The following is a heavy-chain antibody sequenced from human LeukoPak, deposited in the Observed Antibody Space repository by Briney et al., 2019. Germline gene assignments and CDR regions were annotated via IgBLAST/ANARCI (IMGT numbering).Heavy chain of an antibody. V-gene: IGHV4-59*11. CDR2: IYYSGST. D-gene: IGHD1-26*01. J-gene: IGHJ5*02. CDR3: ARALGGGALT. CDR1: GGSISSHY. Sequence: SETLSLTCTVSGGSISSHYWSWIRQPPGKGLEWIGYIYYSGSTNYNPSLKSRVTISVDTSKNQFSLKLSSVTAADTAVYYCARALGGGALTWGQGTLVTVSS.